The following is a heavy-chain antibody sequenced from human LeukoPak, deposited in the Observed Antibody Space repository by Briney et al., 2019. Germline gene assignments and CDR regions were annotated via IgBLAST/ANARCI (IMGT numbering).Heavy chain of an antibody. V-gene: IGHV1-69*01. Sequence: SEKVSCKTSGGTFSNYGISWVRQAPGQGLEWMGGIIAIFGTPVYAQRFQGRVTFSADESTSTAYMELRGLRYEDTAMYYCAREAADSVLVPGAPEYWGQGSLVTVSS. J-gene: IGHJ4*02. CDR2: IIAIFGTP. CDR3: AREAADSVLVPGAPEY. D-gene: IGHD2-2*01. CDR1: GGTFSNYG.